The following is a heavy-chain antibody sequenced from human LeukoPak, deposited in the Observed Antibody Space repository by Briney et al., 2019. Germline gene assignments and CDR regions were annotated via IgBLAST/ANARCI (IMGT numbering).Heavy chain of an antibody. CDR3: ARSRDMSGYDYLI. CDR2: IYPDDSDT. CDR1: GYTFSNYW. V-gene: IGHV5-51*01. D-gene: IGHD3-22*01. Sequence: GESLKISCEASGYTFSNYWISWVRQMPGKGLEWMGIIYPDDSDTKYSPSFQGQVTISADKSISTAFLQWSSVKASDTAMYYGARSRDMSGYDYLIWGQVTLVTVSS. J-gene: IGHJ4*02.